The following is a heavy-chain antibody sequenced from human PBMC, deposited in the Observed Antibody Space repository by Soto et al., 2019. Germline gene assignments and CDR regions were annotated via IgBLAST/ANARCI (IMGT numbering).Heavy chain of an antibody. Sequence: QVQLVESGGGVVQPGRSLRLSCAASGFTFSSYGMHWVRQAPGKGLEWVAVIWYDGSNKYYADSVKGRFTISRDNSKNTLYLQMNSLRAEDTAMYYCARDSIIVATIDYYYGMDVWGQGTTVTVSS. CDR1: GFTFSSYG. V-gene: IGHV3-33*01. D-gene: IGHD5-12*01. CDR2: IWYDGSNK. CDR3: ARDSIIVATIDYYYGMDV. J-gene: IGHJ6*02.